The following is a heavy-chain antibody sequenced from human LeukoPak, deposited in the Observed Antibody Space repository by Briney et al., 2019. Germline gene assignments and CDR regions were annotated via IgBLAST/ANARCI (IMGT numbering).Heavy chain of an antibody. CDR2: INHSGST. J-gene: IGHJ6*03. Sequence: GSLRLSCAASGFTFSTYAMNWVRQPPGKGLEWIGEINHSGSTNYNPSLKSRVTISVDTSKNQFSLKLSSVTAADTAVYYCARSAPYFYYYYMDVWGKGTTVTVSS. V-gene: IGHV4-34*01. D-gene: IGHD2-21*01. CDR1: GFTFSTYA. CDR3: ARSAPYFYYYYMDV.